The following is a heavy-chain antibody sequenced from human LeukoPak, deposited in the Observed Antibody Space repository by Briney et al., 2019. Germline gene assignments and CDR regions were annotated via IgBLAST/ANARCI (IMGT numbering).Heavy chain of an antibody. J-gene: IGHJ6*03. CDR1: GYTFTSYD. CDR3: ARFGHVWYNSSWRGPTYMDV. V-gene: IGHV1-8*03. D-gene: IGHD6-13*01. Sequence: ASVKVSCKASGYTFTSYDINWVRLATGQGREWMGWMNPNSGNTGYAQKFQGRVTITRNTSISTAYMELSSLRSEDTAVYYCARFGHVWYNSSWRGPTYMDVWGKGTTVTVSS. CDR2: MNPNSGNT.